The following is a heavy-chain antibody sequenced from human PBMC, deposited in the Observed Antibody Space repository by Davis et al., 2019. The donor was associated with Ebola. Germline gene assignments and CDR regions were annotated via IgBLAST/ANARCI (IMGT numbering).Heavy chain of an antibody. V-gene: IGHV1-69*13. Sequence: SVKVSCKASGGTFSSYAISWVRQAPGQGLEWMGGIIPIFGTANYAQKFQGRVTITADESTSTAYMELSSLRSEDTAVYYCARDRARSTVTTAGAFDIWGQGTMVTVSS. CDR3: ARDRARSTVTTAGAFDI. CDR1: GGTFSSYA. D-gene: IGHD4-17*01. CDR2: IIPIFGTA. J-gene: IGHJ3*02.